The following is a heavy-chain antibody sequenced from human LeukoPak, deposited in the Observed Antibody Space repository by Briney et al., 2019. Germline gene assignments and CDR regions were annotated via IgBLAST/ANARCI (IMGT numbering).Heavy chain of an antibody. V-gene: IGHV1-46*01. J-gene: IGHJ2*01. CDR1: GYTFTSYY. Sequence: ASVKVSCKSSGYTFTSYYMHWVRQAPRQGLEWMGIINPSGGSTSYAQKFQGRVTMTRDTSTSTVYMELSSLRSEDTAVYYCARTISDWHFDLWGRGTLVTVSS. CDR2: INPSGGST. D-gene: IGHD5-12*01. CDR3: ARTISDWHFDL.